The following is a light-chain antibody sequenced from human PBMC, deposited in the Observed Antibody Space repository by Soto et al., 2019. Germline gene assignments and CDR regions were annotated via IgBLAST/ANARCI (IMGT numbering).Light chain of an antibody. V-gene: IGKV3-20*01. CDR2: DAS. CDR1: QSVPKNY. Sequence: EIVLTQSPGTLSLSPGERATLSCRASQSVPKNYLAWYQQKPGQAPRLLIDDASTRATGIPDRFSGSGSGTDFTLTISRLESEDSAVYYCQQCATSPLTFGQGTKVEIK. CDR3: QQCATSPLT. J-gene: IGKJ1*01.